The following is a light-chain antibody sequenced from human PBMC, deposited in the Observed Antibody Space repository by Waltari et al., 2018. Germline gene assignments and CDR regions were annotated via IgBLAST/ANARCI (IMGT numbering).Light chain of an antibody. CDR2: AAS. CDR1: QSINRH. CDR3: QQSNSIFPLT. V-gene: IGKV1-39*01. Sequence: DIQMTQSPSSLSATVGDRVTITCRASQSINRHLNWYQQKPGKAPKLLIYAASTLQSGVPSRFSGSGSGTDFTLTISSLQPDDFATYYCQQSNSIFPLTFGGGTKVEIK. J-gene: IGKJ4*01.